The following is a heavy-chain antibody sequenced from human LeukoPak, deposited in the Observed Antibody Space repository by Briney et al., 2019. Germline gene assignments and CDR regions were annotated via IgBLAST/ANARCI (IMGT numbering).Heavy chain of an antibody. Sequence: GGSLRLSCAASGFTFSSYSMNWVRQAPGMGMEWVSTISRSSSYIYYADSVKGRFTISRENGKNSLYLQMNSLRAEDTAVYYCATIEYFKFDYWGQGTLITVSS. CDR1: GFTFSSYS. J-gene: IGHJ4*02. D-gene: IGHD2/OR15-2a*01. CDR2: ISRSSSYI. V-gene: IGHV3-21*01. CDR3: ATIEYFKFDY.